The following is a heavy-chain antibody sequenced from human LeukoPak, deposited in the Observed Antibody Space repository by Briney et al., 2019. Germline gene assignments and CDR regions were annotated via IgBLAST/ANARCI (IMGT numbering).Heavy chain of an antibody. Sequence: PGGSLRLSCAASGFTFSSYSMNWVRQAPGKGLEWVAFIRYDGSNKYYADSVKGRFTISRDNSKNTLYLQMNSLRAEDTAVYYCAKGLFYDSSGYIDYWGQGTLVTVSS. CDR3: AKGLFYDSSGYIDY. CDR2: IRYDGSNK. J-gene: IGHJ4*02. D-gene: IGHD3-22*01. V-gene: IGHV3-30*02. CDR1: GFTFSSYS.